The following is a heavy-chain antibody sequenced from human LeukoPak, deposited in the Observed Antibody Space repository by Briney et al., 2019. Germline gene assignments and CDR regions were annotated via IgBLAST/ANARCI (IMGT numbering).Heavy chain of an antibody. Sequence: NPSETLSLTCTVSGASIGSYYWSWMRQPPGKGLEWIGFISQNGIPHYTASFKSRVTISRDTSENQVSLILSSVTAADTAVYYCTRHDVVAVMGHGMAVWGQGTTVTVSS. J-gene: IGHJ6*02. CDR2: ISQNGIP. CDR3: TRHDVVAVMGHGMAV. CDR1: GASIGSYY. D-gene: IGHD3-16*01. V-gene: IGHV4-59*08.